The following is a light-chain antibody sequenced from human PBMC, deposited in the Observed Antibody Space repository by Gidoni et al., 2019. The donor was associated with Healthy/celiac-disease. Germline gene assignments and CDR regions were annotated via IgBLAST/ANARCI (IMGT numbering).Light chain of an antibody. CDR3: ATWDDSLSGRV. Sequence: QSVLTQPPSVSGTPGQRVTISCSGVSSHVGRNPVLWYQKIPGAAPSLLIYRNDQRPSGVPDRFSGSKSGTSAFLAISGLRSEDEADYYCATWDDSLSGRVFGGGTKLTVL. CDR2: RND. V-gene: IGLV1-47*01. CDR1: SSHVGRNP. J-gene: IGLJ3*02.